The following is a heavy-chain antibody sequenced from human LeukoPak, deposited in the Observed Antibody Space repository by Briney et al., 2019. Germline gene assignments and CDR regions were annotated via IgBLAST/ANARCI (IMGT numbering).Heavy chain of an antibody. J-gene: IGHJ5*02. CDR3: ARPTTVMTGCWFDP. CDR1: GASINSDTYY. CDR2: IYYSGST. V-gene: IGHV4-39*01. Sequence: PSETLSLTCTVSGASINSDTYYWGWIRQPPGEGLEWIGSIYYSGSTYYNPSLKSRVAISVDTSKNQFSLKLSSVTAADTAVYYCARPTTVMTGCWFDPWGQGTLVTVSS. D-gene: IGHD4-17*01.